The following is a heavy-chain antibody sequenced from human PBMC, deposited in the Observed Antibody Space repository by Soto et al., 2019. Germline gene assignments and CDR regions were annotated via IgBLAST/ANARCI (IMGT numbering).Heavy chain of an antibody. CDR1: GFTFSSYS. CDR3: ASSTPRDIVLVPAAIGGRYYYGMDV. Sequence: GGSLRLSCAASGFTFSSYSMNWVRKAPGKGLEWVSSISSSSSYISYADSVKGRFTISRDNAKNSLYLQMNSLRAEDTAVYYCASSTPRDIVLVPAAIGGRYYYGMDVWGQGTTVTVSS. V-gene: IGHV3-21*01. CDR2: ISSSSSYI. D-gene: IGHD2-2*01. J-gene: IGHJ6*02.